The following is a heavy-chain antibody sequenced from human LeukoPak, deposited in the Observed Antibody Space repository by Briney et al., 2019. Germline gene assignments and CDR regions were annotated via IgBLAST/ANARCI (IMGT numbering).Heavy chain of an antibody. CDR3: AREVGSSGWTEY. D-gene: IGHD6-19*01. CDR1: GGSISSYY. J-gene: IGHJ4*02. V-gene: IGHV4-59*01. CDR2: IYYTGST. Sequence: SETLSLTXTVSGGSISSYYWSWIRQPPGKGLEWIGYIYYTGSTNYNPSLKSRVTISVDTSKNQLSLKLSSVTAADTAVYYCAREVGSSGWTEYWGQGTLVTVSS.